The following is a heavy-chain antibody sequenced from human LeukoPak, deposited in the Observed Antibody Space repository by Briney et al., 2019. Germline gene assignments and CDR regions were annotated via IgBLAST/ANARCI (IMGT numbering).Heavy chain of an antibody. J-gene: IGHJ4*02. V-gene: IGHV3-7*01. CDR1: GFTFSSYW. CDR2: IKQDGSEK. D-gene: IGHD3-22*01. Sequence: GGSLSLACAASGFTFSSYWMSWVRQAPGKGLEWVANIKQDGSEKYYVDSVKGRFTISRDNAKNSLYLQMNSLRAEDTAVYYCARDQGLGHYYDNSGYYFDYWGQGTLVTVSS. CDR3: ARDQGLGHYYDNSGYYFDY.